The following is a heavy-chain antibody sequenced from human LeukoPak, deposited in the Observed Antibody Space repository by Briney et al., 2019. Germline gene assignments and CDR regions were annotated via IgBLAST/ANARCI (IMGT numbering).Heavy chain of an antibody. D-gene: IGHD6-13*01. CDR3: ARAAAGLFNYYFDY. Sequence: GGSLRLSCTASGFSFSDHYMDWVRQAPGKGVEWVGRSRNKAQSYTTEFAASVKGRFTISRDDSKNALFLQMNSLKTEDTAVYYCARAAAGLFNYYFDYWGQGTLVTVSS. V-gene: IGHV3-72*01. CDR1: GFSFSDHY. CDR2: SRNKAQSYTT. J-gene: IGHJ4*02.